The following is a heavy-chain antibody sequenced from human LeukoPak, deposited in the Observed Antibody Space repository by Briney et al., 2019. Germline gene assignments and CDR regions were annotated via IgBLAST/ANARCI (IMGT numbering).Heavy chain of an antibody. J-gene: IGHJ4*02. V-gene: IGHV4-39*01. CDR1: GGSISSSSYY. CDR3: ARWMIVAPSFDY. Sequence: RASETLSLTCTVSGGSISSSSYYWGWIHQPPGKGLEWIGSIYYSGSTYYNPSLKSRVTISGDTSKNQFSLKLSSVTAADTAVYYCARWMIVAPSFDYWGQGTLVTVSS. D-gene: IGHD3-22*01. CDR2: IYYSGST.